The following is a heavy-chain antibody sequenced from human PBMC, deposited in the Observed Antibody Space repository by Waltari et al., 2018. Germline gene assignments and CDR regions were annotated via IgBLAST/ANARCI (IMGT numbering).Heavy chain of an antibody. CDR2: IIPIFGTA. D-gene: IGHD2-15*01. V-gene: IGHV1-69*01. CDR1: GGTFSSYA. CDR3: ARGIVVVVAATLGYYGMDV. Sequence: QVQLVQSGAEVKKPGSSVKVSCKASGGTFSSYAISWVRQAPGQGLEWMGGIIPIFGTANYAQKFQGRGTITADESTSTAYMELSSLRSEDTAVYYCARGIVVVVAATLGYYGMDVWGQGTTVTVSS. J-gene: IGHJ6*02.